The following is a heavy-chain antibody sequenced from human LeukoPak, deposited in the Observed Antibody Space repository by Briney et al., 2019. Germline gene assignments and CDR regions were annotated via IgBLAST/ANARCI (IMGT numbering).Heavy chain of an antibody. CDR1: GFTFSSHA. CDR2: VGDSDLIT. CDR3: AKDLHYYDSSGYLVR. Sequence: GGSLRLSCAASGFTFSSHAMSWVRQAPGKGLEWVSPVGDSDLITYHADSVQGRFFISRDNSKNTLCLQMNSLRAEDTAVYYCAKDLHYYDSSGYLVRWGQGTLVTVSS. J-gene: IGHJ4*02. D-gene: IGHD3-22*01. V-gene: IGHV3-23*01.